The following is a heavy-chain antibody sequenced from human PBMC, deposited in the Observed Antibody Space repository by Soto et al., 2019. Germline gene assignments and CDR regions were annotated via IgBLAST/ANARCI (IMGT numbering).Heavy chain of an antibody. J-gene: IGHJ4*02. V-gene: IGHV1-18*01. CDR3: ARDRKGSLGYCSSTSCYRGSFFDY. CDR2: ISAYNGNT. D-gene: IGHD2-2*01. Sequence: QVQLVQSGAEVKKPGASVKVSCKASGYTFTSYGISWVRQAPGQGLEWMGWISAYNGNTNYAQKLQGRVTMTTDTSTSTAYMELRSLRSDDTAVYYCARDRKGSLGYCSSTSCYRGSFFDYWGQGTLVTVSS. CDR1: GYTFTSYG.